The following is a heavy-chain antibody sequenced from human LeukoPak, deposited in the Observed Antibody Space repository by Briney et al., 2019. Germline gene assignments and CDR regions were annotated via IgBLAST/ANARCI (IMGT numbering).Heavy chain of an antibody. CDR2: ISPSGGST. Sequence: ASVKVSCKAFGYTFTSNYMHWVRQAPGQGPEWMGVISPSGGSTTYAQKFQGRVTLTRDMSTSTDYLELSSLRSEDTAVYYCARDSPLGGWLQFQILPYYFDYWGQGTLVTVSS. CDR3: ARDSPLGGWLQFQILPYYFDY. CDR1: GYTFTSNY. J-gene: IGHJ4*02. V-gene: IGHV1-46*01. D-gene: IGHD5-24*01.